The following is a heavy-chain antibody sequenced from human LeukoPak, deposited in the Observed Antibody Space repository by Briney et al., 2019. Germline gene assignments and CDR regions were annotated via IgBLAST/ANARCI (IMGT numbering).Heavy chain of an antibody. CDR1: GFTFSSYS. D-gene: IGHD4-17*01. V-gene: IGHV3-21*01. CDR2: ISSSSSYI. CDR3: ARATTVTTLVDGFDI. J-gene: IGHJ3*02. Sequence: GGSLRLSCAASGFTFSSYSMNWVRQAPGKGLEWVSSISSSSSYIYYADSVKGRFTISRDNAKNSLYLQMNSLRAEDTALYYCARATTVTTLVDGFDIWGQGTMVTVSS.